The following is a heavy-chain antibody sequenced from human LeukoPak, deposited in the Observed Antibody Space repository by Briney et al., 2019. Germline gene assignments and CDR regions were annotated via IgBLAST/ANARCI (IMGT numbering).Heavy chain of an antibody. J-gene: IGHJ4*02. CDR3: ARGKPPDYYDSSGTDYFDS. Sequence: ASVTVSCTASGYTFTNYAMHWVRQAPGQRLEWMGWINGGNDNRRYSQKFQGRVTFTRDTSATTGYMELSSLRSEDTAVYYCARGKPPDYYDSSGTDYFDSWGQGTLVTVSS. CDR2: INGGNDNR. D-gene: IGHD3-22*01. V-gene: IGHV1-3*01. CDR1: GYTFTNYA.